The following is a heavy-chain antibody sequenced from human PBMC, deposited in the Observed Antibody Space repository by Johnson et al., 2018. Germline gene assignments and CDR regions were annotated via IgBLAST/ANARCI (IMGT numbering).Heavy chain of an antibody. Sequence: QVRLQESGPGLVKPSETLSLTCPVSGGSISSYYWSWIRQPPGKGLEWIGYIYYSGSTNYNPSLTSRVPISVDTSKNQFSLKLRSVSAADTAVYSFASVFEKSGRRPHYDYYMNCWGKGTTVTVSS. CDR1: GGSISSYY. CDR3: ASVFEKSGRRPHYDYYMNC. V-gene: IGHV4-59*01. D-gene: IGHD1-26*01. J-gene: IGHJ6*03. CDR2: IYYSGST.